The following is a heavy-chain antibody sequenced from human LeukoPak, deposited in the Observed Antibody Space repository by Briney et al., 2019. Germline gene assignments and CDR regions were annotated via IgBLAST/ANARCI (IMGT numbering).Heavy chain of an antibody. Sequence: SETLSLTCTVSGGSISSYYWSWIRQPPGKGLEWIGYIYYSGSTNYNPSLKSRVTISVDTSKNQFSLKLSSVTAADTAVYYCARDRIYGDYRGAFDIWGQGTMVTVSS. CDR2: IYYSGST. D-gene: IGHD4-17*01. J-gene: IGHJ3*02. CDR3: ARDRIYGDYRGAFDI. CDR1: GGSISSYY. V-gene: IGHV4-59*01.